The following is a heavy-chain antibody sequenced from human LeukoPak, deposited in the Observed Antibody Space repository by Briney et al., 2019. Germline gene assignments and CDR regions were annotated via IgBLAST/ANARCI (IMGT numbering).Heavy chain of an antibody. CDR3: ARDSKDTAMSRTMDG. CDR2: IYYSGST. D-gene: IGHD5-18*01. CDR1: GGSISSYY. J-gene: IGHJ6*03. Sequence: SETLSLTCTVSGGSISSYYWSWIRQPPGKGLEWIGYIYYSGSTNYNPSLKSRVTISVDTSKNQFSLKLSSVTAADTAVYYCARDSKDTAMSRTMDGWGKGTTVTVSS. V-gene: IGHV4-59*01.